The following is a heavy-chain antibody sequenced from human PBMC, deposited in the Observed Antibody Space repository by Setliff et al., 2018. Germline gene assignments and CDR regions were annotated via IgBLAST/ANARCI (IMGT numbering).Heavy chain of an antibody. CDR3: VKDASYSSSWYGWDYYYYYYMDV. CDR2: ISSNGSST. D-gene: IGHD6-13*01. J-gene: IGHJ6*03. Sequence: GSLRLSCSASGFTFSSYAMHWVRQAPGKGLEYVSAISSNGSSTYYADSVKGRFTISRDNSKNTLYLQMSSLRAEDTAVYYCVKDASYSSSWYGWDYYYYYYMDVWGKGTTVTVSS. V-gene: IGHV3-64D*09. CDR1: GFTFSSYA.